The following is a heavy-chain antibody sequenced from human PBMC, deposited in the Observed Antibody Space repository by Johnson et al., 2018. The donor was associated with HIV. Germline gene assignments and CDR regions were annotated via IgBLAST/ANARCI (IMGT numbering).Heavy chain of an antibody. Sequence: VQLVESGGGLVQPGGSLRLSCAASGFTFSSYAMSWVRQAPGKGLEWVSAISGSGGSTYYEDSVKGRFTISSDNSKNTLYLQMNSLRAEDTAVYYCARDPVHGYSYGPTHDAFDIWGQGTMVTVSS. D-gene: IGHD5-18*01. CDR2: ISGSGGST. CDR1: GFTFSSYA. CDR3: ARDPVHGYSYGPTHDAFDI. V-gene: IGHV3-23*04. J-gene: IGHJ3*02.